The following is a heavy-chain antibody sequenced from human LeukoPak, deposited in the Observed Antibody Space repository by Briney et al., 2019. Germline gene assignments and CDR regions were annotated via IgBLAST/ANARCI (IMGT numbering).Heavy chain of an antibody. Sequence: GASVKVSCKASGYTFTSYGISWVRQAPGKGPEWMGWISTYNGDTNYAQKLQGRVTMTTDTSTSTAYMELRSLRSDDTAVYYCARIGYCSGGSCYTPGLAFDIWGQGTMVTVSS. CDR3: ARIGYCSGGSCYTPGLAFDI. D-gene: IGHD2-15*01. CDR1: GYTFTSYG. CDR2: ISTYNGDT. V-gene: IGHV1-18*01. J-gene: IGHJ3*02.